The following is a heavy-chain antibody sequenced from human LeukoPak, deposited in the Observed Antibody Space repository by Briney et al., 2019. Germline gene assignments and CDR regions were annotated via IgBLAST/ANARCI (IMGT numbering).Heavy chain of an antibody. CDR1: GFTFSSYA. Sequence: GGSLRLSCAASGFTFSSYAMSWVRQAPGKGLEWVSAISGSGNSTYYADSVKGRFTISRDNSKNTLYLQMNSLRAEDTAVYYCAKSPHYDILTGYYYYFDYWGRGTLVTVSS. CDR2: ISGSGNST. CDR3: AKSPHYDILTGYYYYFDY. D-gene: IGHD3-9*01. V-gene: IGHV3-23*01. J-gene: IGHJ4*02.